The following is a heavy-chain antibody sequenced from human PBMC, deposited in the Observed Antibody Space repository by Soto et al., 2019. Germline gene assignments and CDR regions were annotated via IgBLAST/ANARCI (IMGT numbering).Heavy chain of an antibody. V-gene: IGHV4-31*03. Sequence: SETLSLTCTVSGGSINSAGYYWSWIRQHPGKGLEWIGYIYYSGITYYNPSLKSRVTISVDTSKNQFSLKLTSVTAADTAVYCCASDGGSGTYYYYGMHVCGQGTTVTVSS. J-gene: IGHJ6*02. CDR1: GGSINSAGYY. CDR3: ASDGGSGTYYYYGMHV. CDR2: IYYSGIT. D-gene: IGHD3-10*01.